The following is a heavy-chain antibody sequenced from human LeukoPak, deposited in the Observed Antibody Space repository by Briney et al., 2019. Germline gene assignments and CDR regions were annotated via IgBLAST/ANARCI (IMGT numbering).Heavy chain of an antibody. CDR3: ARDSGGRYGGDY. Sequence: ASVKVSCKASGYTFTDYYIHWMRQAPGQGLEWMGRINPNSGGSNYAQKFQGRVTMTRDTSTSTVYMELSSLRSEDTAVYYCARDSGGRYGGDYWGQGTLVTVSS. CDR2: INPNSGGS. D-gene: IGHD2-15*01. CDR1: GYTFTDYY. J-gene: IGHJ4*02. V-gene: IGHV1-2*06.